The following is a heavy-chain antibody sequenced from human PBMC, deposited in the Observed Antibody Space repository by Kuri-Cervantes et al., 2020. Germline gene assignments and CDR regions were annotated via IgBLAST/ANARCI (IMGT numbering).Heavy chain of an antibody. J-gene: IGHJ3*02. D-gene: IGHD5-18*01. Sequence: GESLKISCAASGFTFSSYSMNWVRQAPGKGLEWVSVIYSGGSTYYADSVKGRFTISRDNSKNTLYLQMNSLRAEDTAVYYCARDHSYLRAFDIGGQGTMVTVSS. CDR2: IYSGGST. CDR1: GFTFSSYS. V-gene: IGHV3-53*01. CDR3: ARDHSYLRAFDI.